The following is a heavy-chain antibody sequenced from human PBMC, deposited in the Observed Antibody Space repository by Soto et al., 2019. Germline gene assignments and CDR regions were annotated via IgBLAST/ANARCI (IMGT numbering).Heavy chain of an antibody. V-gene: IGHV3-66*01. Sequence: TGGSLRLSCAASGFSVTNNYRNWVRQAPGKGLEWVSIIDIGGNTYYADSVKDRFTISRDNSRNTLYLQMNSLRAEDTAVYYCARSIAARLNWFDPWGQGTLVTVSS. CDR1: GFSVTNNY. D-gene: IGHD6-6*01. CDR2: IDIGGNT. CDR3: ARSIAARLNWFDP. J-gene: IGHJ5*02.